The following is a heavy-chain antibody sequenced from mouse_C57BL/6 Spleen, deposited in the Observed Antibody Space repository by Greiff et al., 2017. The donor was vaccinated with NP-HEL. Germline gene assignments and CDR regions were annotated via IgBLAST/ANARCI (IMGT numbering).Heavy chain of an antibody. CDR2: ISSGSSTI. V-gene: IGHV5-17*01. CDR1: GFTFSDYG. CDR3: ARSLYWYFDV. Sequence: EVKLVESGGGLVKPGGSLKLSCAASGFTFSDYGMHWVRQAPEKGLEWVAYISSGSSTIYYADTVKGRFTSSRDNAKSTLFLQMTSLRSEDTAMYYCARSLYWYFDVWGTGTTVTVSS. J-gene: IGHJ1*03.